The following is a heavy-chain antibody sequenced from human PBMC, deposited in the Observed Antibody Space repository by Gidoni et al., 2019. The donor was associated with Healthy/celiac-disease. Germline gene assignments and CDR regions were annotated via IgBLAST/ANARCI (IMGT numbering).Heavy chain of an antibody. D-gene: IGHD6-19*01. J-gene: IGHJ6*02. CDR2: IIPIFGTA. Sequence: QVQLVQSGAEVKTPGSSVTVSCKASGGTFRSYAISWVRQAPGQGLEWMGGIIPIFGTAKYAQKFQGRVTITADKSTSTAYMELSSLRSEDTAVYYCAREVGGAVAGSHYYYGMDVWGQGTTVTVSS. CDR1: GGTFRSYA. CDR3: AREVGGAVAGSHYYYGMDV. V-gene: IGHV1-69*06.